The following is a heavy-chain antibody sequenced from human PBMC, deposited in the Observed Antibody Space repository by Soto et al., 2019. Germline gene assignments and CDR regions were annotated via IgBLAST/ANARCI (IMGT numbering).Heavy chain of an antibody. CDR3: ARGYGSSTYVYYIDL. D-gene: IGHD6-6*01. CDR1: GFTFSSYS. J-gene: IGHJ6*03. Sequence: GGSLRLSCAASGFTFSSYSMNWVRQAPGKGLEWVSSISSSSSYIYYADSVKGRFTISRDNAKNSLYLQVNSLRAEDTAMYDGARGYGSSTYVYYIDLWGKGTTVTVSS. CDR2: ISSSSSYI. V-gene: IGHV3-21*01.